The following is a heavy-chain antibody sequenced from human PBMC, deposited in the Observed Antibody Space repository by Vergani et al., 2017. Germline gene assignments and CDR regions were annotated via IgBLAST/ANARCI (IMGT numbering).Heavy chain of an antibody. V-gene: IGHV3-66*02. Sequence: VELLESGGGLAQPGGSLRVSCSASGFRVTTYYMSWVRQAPEKGLEWVSVIKSDGRTSYAESVRGRFTISRDTSRNAVYLQMNILRVEDTGVYYCTRSECSGTTCYGHYFDLWGHGILVTVSS. J-gene: IGHJ4*01. CDR2: IKSDGRT. D-gene: IGHD2-15*01. CDR1: GFRVTTYY. CDR3: TRSECSGTTCYGHYFDL.